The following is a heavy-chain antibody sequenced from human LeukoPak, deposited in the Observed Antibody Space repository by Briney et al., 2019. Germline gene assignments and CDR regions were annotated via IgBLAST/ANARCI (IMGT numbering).Heavy chain of an antibody. CDR1: GFTFSGSA. CDR2: IRSKANSYAT. D-gene: IGHD3-16*02. CDR3: TRLYTFGGVIVPN. J-gene: IGHJ4*02. V-gene: IGHV3-73*01. Sequence: GGSLRLSCAASGFTFSGSAMHWVRQASGKGLEWVGRIRSKANSYATAYAASVKGRFTISRDDSKNTAYLQMNSLKTEDTAVYYCTRLYTFGGVIVPNWGQGTLVTVCS.